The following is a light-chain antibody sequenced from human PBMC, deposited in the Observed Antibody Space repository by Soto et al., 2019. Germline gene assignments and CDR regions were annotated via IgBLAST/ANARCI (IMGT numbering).Light chain of an antibody. CDR1: GSNIGSNS. J-gene: IGLJ1*01. Sequence: QSVLTQPPSASGTPGQRITISCSGSGSNIGSNSVTWYKQLPRTAPKLLIYTNSQRPSGVPDRFSGSKSGTSASLAISGLQSGYEADYYCATWDDSLNGYVFGTGTKLTVL. CDR3: ATWDDSLNGYV. CDR2: TNS. V-gene: IGLV1-44*01.